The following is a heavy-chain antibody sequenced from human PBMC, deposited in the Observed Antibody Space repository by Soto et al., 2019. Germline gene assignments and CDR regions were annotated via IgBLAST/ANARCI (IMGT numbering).Heavy chain of an antibody. V-gene: IGHV1-8*01. Sequence: QVQLVQSGAEVKKPGASVKVSCKASGYTFTSYDINWVRQATGQGLEWMGWMNPNSGNTGYAQKFQGRVHKTKNTPKITAYMGLGRLRSEDTGVYYCARGGPSIAVAGPDDYWGQGTLVTVSS. CDR1: GYTFTSYD. D-gene: IGHD6-19*01. CDR3: ARGGPSIAVAGPDDY. J-gene: IGHJ4*02. CDR2: MNPNSGNT.